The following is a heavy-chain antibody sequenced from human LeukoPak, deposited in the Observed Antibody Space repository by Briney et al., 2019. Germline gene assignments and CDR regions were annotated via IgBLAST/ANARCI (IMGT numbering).Heavy chain of an antibody. J-gene: IGHJ4*02. CDR3: AKDRGSGYHYFDY. Sequence: PGGSLRLSCPVSGFTFSSYAMSWVRQAPGRGLEWVSVISTSGESAYYADSAKGRFTISRDNSKNTLYLQMNSLRAEDTAVYYCAKDRGSGYHYFDYWGQGTLVTVSS. D-gene: IGHD3-22*01. CDR1: GFTFSSYA. V-gene: IGHV3-23*01. CDR2: ISTSGESA.